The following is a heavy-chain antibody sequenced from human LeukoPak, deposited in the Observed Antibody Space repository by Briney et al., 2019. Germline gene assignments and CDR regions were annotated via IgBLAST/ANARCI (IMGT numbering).Heavy chain of an antibody. J-gene: IGHJ4*02. Sequence: PGGSLRLSCAASGFTFISAWMTWVRQAPGKGLEWVASIKHDGSEKYYVDSVRGRFTISRDNTMNSLYLQMNSLRAEDTAVYYCARQAYSSDSWGQGTLVTVSS. D-gene: IGHD2-21*01. CDR2: IKHDGSEK. V-gene: IGHV3-7*03. CDR3: ARQAYSSDS. CDR1: GFTFISAW.